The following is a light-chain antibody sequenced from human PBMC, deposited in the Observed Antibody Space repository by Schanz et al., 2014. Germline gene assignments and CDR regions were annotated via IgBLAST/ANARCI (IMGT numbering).Light chain of an antibody. CDR2: GAS. J-gene: IGKJ5*01. Sequence: DIVLTQSPGTLSLSPGERATLSCRASQSVSNTYLAWYQQKPGQAPRLLIYGASTRATGIPARFSGSGSGTDFTLTISSVEPEDFAVYYCQQYGSSSTFGQGTRLEIK. CDR3: QQYGSSST. CDR1: QSVSNTY. V-gene: IGKV3-20*01.